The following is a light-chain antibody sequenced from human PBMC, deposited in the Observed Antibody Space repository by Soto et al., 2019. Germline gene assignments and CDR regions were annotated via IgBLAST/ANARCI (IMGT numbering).Light chain of an antibody. CDR2: EVS. J-gene: IGLJ2*01. CDR1: SSDVGGYRY. V-gene: IGLV2-8*01. CDR3: SSYAGNNNLV. Sequence: QSALTQPPSASGSPGQSVTISCAGTSSDVGGYRYVSWYQQHPGKAPKLIIYEVSKRPSGVPARFSGSKSGNTASLTVSGLQAEDEADYYCSSYAGNNNLVFGGGTKLT.